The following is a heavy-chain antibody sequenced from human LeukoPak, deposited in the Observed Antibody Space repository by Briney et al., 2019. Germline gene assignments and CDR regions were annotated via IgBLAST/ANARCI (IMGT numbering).Heavy chain of an antibody. D-gene: IGHD1-26*01. CDR3: TRVWRGWELLFGRVDY. CDR1: GFTFGDYA. V-gene: IGHV3-49*03. J-gene: IGHJ4*02. Sequence: PGGSLRLSCTASGFTFGDYAMSWFRQAPGKGLEWVGFIRSKAYGGTTEYAASVKGRFTISRDDSKSIAYLQMNSLKTEDTAVYYCTRVWRGWELLFGRVDYWGQGTLVTVSS. CDR2: IRSKAYGGTT.